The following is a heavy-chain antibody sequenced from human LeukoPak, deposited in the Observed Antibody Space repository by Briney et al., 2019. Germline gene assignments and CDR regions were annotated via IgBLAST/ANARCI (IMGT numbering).Heavy chain of an antibody. J-gene: IGHJ4*02. Sequence: GGSLRLSCAASGFTFSSYAMSWVRQAPGKGLEWVSGIRGSGDNTYYADSVKGRFTISRDNSKNTLYVQVNSLGTEDTAAYYCAKGNYYDSSGSFYFDYWGQGTLVTVSP. CDR3: AKGNYYDSSGSFYFDY. V-gene: IGHV3-23*01. CDR2: IRGSGDNT. CDR1: GFTFSSYA. D-gene: IGHD3-22*01.